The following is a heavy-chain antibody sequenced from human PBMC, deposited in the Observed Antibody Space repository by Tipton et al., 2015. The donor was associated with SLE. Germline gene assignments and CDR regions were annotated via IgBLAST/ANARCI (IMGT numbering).Heavy chain of an antibody. Sequence: TLSLTCAVYGGSFSGYYWNWIRQPPGKGLEWIGYIYHSGSTYYNPSLKSRVTISVDTSKNQFSLKLSSVTAADTAVYYCARGGGSSWYEKSSFDYWGQGPLVTVSS. CDR2: IYHSGST. J-gene: IGHJ4*02. CDR1: GGSFSGYY. CDR3: ARGGGSSWYEKSSFDY. D-gene: IGHD6-13*01. V-gene: IGHV4-34*01.